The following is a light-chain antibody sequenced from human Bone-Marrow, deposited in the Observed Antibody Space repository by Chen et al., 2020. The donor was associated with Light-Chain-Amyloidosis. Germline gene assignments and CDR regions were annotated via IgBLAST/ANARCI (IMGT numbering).Light chain of an antibody. J-gene: IGLJ3*02. Sequence: NFMLTQPHSVSESPGKTVIISCTRSSGSIATNYVQWYQQRPGSSPTTVIYEDDQRPSGVPDRFSGSINRSSNSASLTISGLKTEDEADYYCQSYQGSSQGVIGGGTKLTVL. CDR1: SGSIATNY. V-gene: IGLV6-57*01. CDR3: QSYQGSSQGV. CDR2: EDD.